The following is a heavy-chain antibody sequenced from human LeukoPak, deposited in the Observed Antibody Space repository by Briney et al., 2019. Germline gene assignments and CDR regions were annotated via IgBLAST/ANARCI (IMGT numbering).Heavy chain of an antibody. Sequence: SVKVSCKASGGTFSSYAISWVRQAPGQGLEWMGGIIPIFGTANYAQKFQGRVTITADESTSTAYMELSSLRSEDTAVYYCARERDEGYSYGYYYGMDVWGQGTTVTVSS. V-gene: IGHV1-69*13. CDR1: GGTFSSYA. J-gene: IGHJ6*02. CDR2: IIPIFGTA. D-gene: IGHD5-18*01. CDR3: ARERDEGYSYGYYYGMDV.